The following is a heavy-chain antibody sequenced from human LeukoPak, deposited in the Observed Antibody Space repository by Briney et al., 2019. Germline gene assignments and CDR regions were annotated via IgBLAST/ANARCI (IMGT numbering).Heavy chain of an antibody. CDR3: ASQYYDFWSGYPHDAFDI. CDR2: ISHSVTT. D-gene: IGHD3-3*01. J-gene: IGHJ3*02. V-gene: IGHV4-39*01. CDR1: GASISSSSYY. Sequence: SETLSLTCTVSGASISSSSYYWGWIRQPPGKGMEWIGSISHSVTTYYNPSLKSRVTIFVDTSKNQFSLKLNSVTAADTAVYYCASQYYDFWSGYPHDAFDIWGQGTMVTVSS.